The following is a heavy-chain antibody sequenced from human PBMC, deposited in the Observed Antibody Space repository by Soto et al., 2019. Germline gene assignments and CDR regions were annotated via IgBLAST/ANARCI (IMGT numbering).Heavy chain of an antibody. CDR3: ARDDGFGELYYFDY. Sequence: QVQLVQSGAEVKKPGSSVKVSCKASGGTFSSYTISWVRQAPEQGLEWMGRIIPIFGIANYAQKFQGRVTITADKSTSTAYMELSSLRSEDTAVYYCARDDGFGELYYFDYWGQGTLVTVSS. CDR1: GGTFSSYT. D-gene: IGHD3-10*01. CDR2: IIPIFGIA. V-gene: IGHV1-69*08. J-gene: IGHJ4*02.